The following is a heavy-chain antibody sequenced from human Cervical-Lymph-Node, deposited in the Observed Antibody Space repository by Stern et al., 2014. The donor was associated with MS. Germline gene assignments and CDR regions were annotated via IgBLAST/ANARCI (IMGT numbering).Heavy chain of an antibody. CDR2: ISYDGSDK. V-gene: IGHV3-30*04. Sequence: QDQLVESGGGVVQPGRSLRLSCAASGFTFRSYAMHWVRQAPGKGLEWVALISYDGSDKHYAASVKGRCTVSRDNSENTLYLEMSSLASEDTAIYYCARDLGLLDAEALDYWGQGTLVTVSS. J-gene: IGHJ4*02. CDR1: GFTFRSYA. D-gene: IGHD7-27*01. CDR3: ARDLGLLDAEALDY.